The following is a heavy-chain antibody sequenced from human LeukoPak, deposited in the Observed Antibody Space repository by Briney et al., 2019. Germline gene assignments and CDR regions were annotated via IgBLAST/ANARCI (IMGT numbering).Heavy chain of an antibody. CDR3: ARGDPYSSSWYAY. V-gene: IGHV1-2*02. CDR1: GYTFTGYY. Sequence: ASVKVSCKASGYTFTGYYMHWVRQAPGQGLEWMGWINPNSGGTNYAQKLQGRVTMTTDTSTSTAYMELRSLRSDDTAVYYCARGDPYSSSWYAYWGQGTLVTVSS. D-gene: IGHD6-13*01. CDR2: INPNSGGT. J-gene: IGHJ4*02.